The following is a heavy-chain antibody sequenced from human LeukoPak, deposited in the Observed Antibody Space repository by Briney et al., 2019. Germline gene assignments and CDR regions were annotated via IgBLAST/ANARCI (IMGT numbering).Heavy chain of an antibody. CDR1: GYTFTSYG. D-gene: IGHD3-9*01. CDR3: ARPSPGELRYFDWLWISPRGEYAFDI. Sequence: WASVKVSCKASGYTFTSYGITWVRQAPGQGLEWMGWISAYNGNTNYAQKFQGRVTMTRNTSISTAYMELSSLRSEDTAVYYCARPSPGELRYFDWLWISPRGEYAFDIWGQGTMVTVSS. CDR2: ISAYNGNT. V-gene: IGHV1-18*01. J-gene: IGHJ3*02.